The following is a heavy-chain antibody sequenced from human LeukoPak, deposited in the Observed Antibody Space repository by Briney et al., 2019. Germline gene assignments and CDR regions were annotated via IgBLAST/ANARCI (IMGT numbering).Heavy chain of an antibody. D-gene: IGHD3-22*01. CDR3: ARRYYYDSSGYSYYFDY. J-gene: IGHJ4*02. CDR1: GGSFSGYY. CDR2: INHSGST. V-gene: IGHV4-34*01. Sequence: SETLSLTCAVYGGSFSGYYWSWIRQPPGKGLEWIGEINHSGSTNYNPSLKSRVTISVDTSKNQFSLKLSSVTAADTAVYYCARRYYYDSSGYSYYFDYWGQGTLVTVSS.